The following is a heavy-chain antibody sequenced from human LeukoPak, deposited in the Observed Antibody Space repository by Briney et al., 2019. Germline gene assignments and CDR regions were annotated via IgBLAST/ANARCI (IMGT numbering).Heavy chain of an antibody. CDR2: IIPRFATT. D-gene: IGHD3-10*01. CDR3: VREGYSMVRGRLTSWFDP. CDR1: GGSFSNFA. Sequence: ASVKVSCKASGGSFSNFAISWVRQAPGQGLEWMGQIIPRFATTNYAQKFQGRVTLIADESADTAYMELSSLRSEGTAVYYCVREGYSMVRGRLTSWFDPWGQGTLVTVSS. V-gene: IGHV1-69*01. J-gene: IGHJ5*02.